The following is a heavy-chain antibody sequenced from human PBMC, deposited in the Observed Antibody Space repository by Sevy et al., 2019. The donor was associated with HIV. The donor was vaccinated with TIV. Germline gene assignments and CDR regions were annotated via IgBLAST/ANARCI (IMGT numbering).Heavy chain of an antibody. CDR1: GLTFSSDS. CDR2: ISSSSRTI. V-gene: IGHV3-48*02. Sequence: GGSLRLSCVVSGLTFSSDSMNWVRQAPGKGLEWLAYISSSSRTIYYADSVEGRFTISRDNDKKSVFLQMNNLRDEDSANYYGASDVDTPFVRSFDSWGQGTLVTVSS. D-gene: IGHD5-18*01. J-gene: IGHJ4*02. CDR3: ASDVDTPFVRSFDS.